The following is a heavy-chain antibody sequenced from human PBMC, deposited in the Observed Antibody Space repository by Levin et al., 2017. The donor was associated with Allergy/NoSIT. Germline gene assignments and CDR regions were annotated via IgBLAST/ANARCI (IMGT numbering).Heavy chain of an antibody. CDR2: IYYSGST. Sequence: SETLSLTCTVSGGSVNSGSYYWSWIRQPPGKGLEWIGYIYYSGSTKYNPSIQSRVTMSVDTSKNQFSLKLTSVTAADTAVYYCARYCASTSCYINWFDPWGQGTLVTVSS. D-gene: IGHD2-2*02. CDR3: ARYCASTSCYINWFDP. J-gene: IGHJ5*02. CDR1: GGSVNSGSYY. V-gene: IGHV4-61*01.